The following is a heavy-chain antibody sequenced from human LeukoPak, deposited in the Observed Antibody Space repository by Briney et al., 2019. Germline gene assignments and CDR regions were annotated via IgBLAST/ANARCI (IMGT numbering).Heavy chain of an antibody. CDR3: ARDSEADYYYYYMDV. J-gene: IGHJ6*03. Sequence: GGSLRLSYAASGFTFSNYAMSWVRQAPGKGLEWVAFIQYDGSYKFYADSVQGRFTISRDNAKNSLYLQMNSLRAEDTAVYYCARDSEADYYYYYMDVWGKGTTVTVSS. CDR2: IQYDGSYK. V-gene: IGHV3-30*02. CDR1: GFTFSNYA.